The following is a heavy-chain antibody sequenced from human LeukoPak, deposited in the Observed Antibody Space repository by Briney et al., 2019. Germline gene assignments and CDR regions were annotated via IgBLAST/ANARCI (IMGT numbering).Heavy chain of an antibody. CDR3: AREYGSGSYTGIDY. D-gene: IGHD3-10*01. J-gene: IGHJ4*02. CDR2: ISAYNSAYNGNT. V-gene: IGHV1-18*04. CDR1: ANTLGYY. Sequence: GASVKVSCKASANTLGYYMHWVRQAPGQGFEWMGWISAYNSAYNGNTHYAQKLQGRVTMTTDTSTNTGYMELRSLRSDDTAVYYCAREYGSGSYTGIDYWGQGTLVTVSS.